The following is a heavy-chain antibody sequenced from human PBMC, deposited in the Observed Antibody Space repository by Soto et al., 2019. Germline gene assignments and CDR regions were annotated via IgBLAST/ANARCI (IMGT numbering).Heavy chain of an antibody. D-gene: IGHD3-22*01. V-gene: IGHV5-51*01. Sequence: EVQLVQSGAEVKRPGESLKISCKGSGYHFTNYWIGWVRQMPGKGLEWMGFIYPSDSDTRYSPSFQGQVTISADKSISTAYLQWNSLKASDTARYYCARPIGALSTTDFTYWGQGTLVTVSS. J-gene: IGHJ4*02. CDR1: GYHFTNYW. CDR2: IYPSDSDT. CDR3: ARPIGALSTTDFTY.